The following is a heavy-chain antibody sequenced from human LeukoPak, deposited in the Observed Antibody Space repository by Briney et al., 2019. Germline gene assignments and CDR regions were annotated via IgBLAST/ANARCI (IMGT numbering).Heavy chain of an antibody. CDR1: GFRFSRYW. CDR2: IKEDGSEK. J-gene: IGHJ4*02. Sequence: GGSLRLSCAASGFRFSRYWMSWVRQAPGKGLEWVANIKEDGSEKYYVDSVKGRFSISRDNAKNSLYLQMKSLRAEDTAVYYCARVRVYYYDSSGYSDYWGRGTLVTVSS. CDR3: ARVRVYYYDSSGYSDY. D-gene: IGHD3-22*01. V-gene: IGHV3-7*01.